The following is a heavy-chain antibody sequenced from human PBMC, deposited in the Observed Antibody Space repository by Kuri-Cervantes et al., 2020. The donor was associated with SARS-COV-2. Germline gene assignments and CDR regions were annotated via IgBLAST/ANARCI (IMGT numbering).Heavy chain of an antibody. CDR2: ISGSGGSA. V-gene: IGHV3-23*01. CDR3: AKDREDIVVVPAAHSPDAFDI. CDR1: GFTFDDYG. J-gene: IGHJ3*02. Sequence: GESLKISCAASGFTFDDYGMSWVRQAPGKGLEWVSAISGSGGSAYYADSVKGRFTISRDNSKNTLYLQMNSLRAEDTAVYYCAKDREDIVVVPAAHSPDAFDIWGQGTMVTVSS. D-gene: IGHD2-2*01.